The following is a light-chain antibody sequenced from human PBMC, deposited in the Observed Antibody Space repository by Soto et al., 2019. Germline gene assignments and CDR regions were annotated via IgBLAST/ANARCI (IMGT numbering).Light chain of an antibody. CDR3: QQYDNMPLT. Sequence: DIQMTQSPSALSASVGERVTITCQASQDIGNYLNWYQQKPGKAPALLIYDAYTLETGVPSRFSGSGFGTDFSFTINSLQPEDIATYYCQQYDNMPLTFGGGTKLEIK. CDR1: QDIGNY. V-gene: IGKV1-33*01. J-gene: IGKJ4*01. CDR2: DAY.